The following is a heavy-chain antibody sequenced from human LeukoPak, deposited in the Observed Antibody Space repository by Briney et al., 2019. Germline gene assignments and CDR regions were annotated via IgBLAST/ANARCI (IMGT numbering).Heavy chain of an antibody. Sequence: GGSLRLSCAASGFTFSGSAMHWVRQASGKGLEWVGRIRSKANSYATAYAASVKGRFTISRDDSKNTAYLQMNSLKTEDAAVYYCTRHGPPQYYYDSSGYHRPGGVVDIWGQGTMVTVSS. CDR2: IRSKANSYAT. J-gene: IGHJ3*02. CDR1: GFTFSGSA. V-gene: IGHV3-73*01. CDR3: TRHGPPQYYYDSSGYHRPGGVVDI. D-gene: IGHD3-22*01.